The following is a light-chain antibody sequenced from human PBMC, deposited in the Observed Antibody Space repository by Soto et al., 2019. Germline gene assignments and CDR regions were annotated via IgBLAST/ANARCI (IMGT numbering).Light chain of an antibody. J-gene: IGLJ1*01. CDR2: EVS. CDR3: ISYAGSNLLYV. Sequence: QSALTQPPSASGSPGQSVTISCTGTSSDVGGYNYVSWYQQHPGKAPKLMIYEVSKRPSGVPDRFSGSKSGNTASLTVSGLQAEDEADYYCISYAGSNLLYVFGTGTTLTVL. V-gene: IGLV2-8*01. CDR1: SSDVGGYNY.